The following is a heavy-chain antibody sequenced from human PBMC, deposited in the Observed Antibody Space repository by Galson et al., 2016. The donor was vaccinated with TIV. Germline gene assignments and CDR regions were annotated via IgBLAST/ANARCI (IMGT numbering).Heavy chain of an antibody. D-gene: IGHD3-22*01. Sequence: SVKVSCKASGGTFSRFTVSWVRQAPGQGLEWMGRIIPLLGIGNHAQKFQNRVTITADRSTSAAYMELSSLKSEDTAGYYCAIYDSSGYYSAEFFQQWGQGTLLIVS. V-gene: IGHV1-69*02. J-gene: IGHJ1*01. CDR1: GGTFSRFT. CDR2: IIPLLGIG. CDR3: AIYDSSGYYSAEFFQQ.